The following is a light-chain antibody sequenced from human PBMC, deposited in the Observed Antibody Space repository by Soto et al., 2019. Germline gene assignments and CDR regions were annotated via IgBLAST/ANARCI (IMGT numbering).Light chain of an antibody. CDR2: AAS. CDR3: QQSYSTPIT. CDR1: QSISYF. Sequence: DIQMTQSPSSLSASAGDRVTITCRASQSISYFLNWYQQKPGKAPKLLIYAASSLQSGVPSRFNGSGSGTDFTLTISSLQPEDFATYYCQQSYSTPITFGQGTRLEIK. J-gene: IGKJ5*01. V-gene: IGKV1-39*01.